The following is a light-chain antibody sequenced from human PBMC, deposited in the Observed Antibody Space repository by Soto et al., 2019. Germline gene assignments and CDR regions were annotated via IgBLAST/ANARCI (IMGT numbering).Light chain of an antibody. CDR3: QQHGTSIT. CDR1: QSVNNNY. J-gene: IGKJ4*01. CDR2: GAS. V-gene: IGKV3-20*01. Sequence: VVLTQSPGTLSLSPGERATLSCRASQSVNNNYVAWYQQKPGQAPRLLIYGASGRATGIPDRFSGSGSGTYFTLTISRLEPEDFAVYYCQQHGTSITFGGGTKVENK.